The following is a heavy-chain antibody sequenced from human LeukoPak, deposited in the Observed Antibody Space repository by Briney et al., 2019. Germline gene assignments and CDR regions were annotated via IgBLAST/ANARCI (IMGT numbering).Heavy chain of an antibody. CDR2: FDPEDGET. CDR3: AVASVATITNDFDY. V-gene: IGHV1-24*01. CDR1: GYTLTELS. Sequence: ASVTVSCKVSGYTLTELSMHWVRPAPGKGGEWMGGFDPEDGETIYAQKFQGRVTMTEDTSTDTAYMELSSLRSEDTAVYYCAVASVATITNDFDYWGQGTLVTVSS. D-gene: IGHD5-12*01. J-gene: IGHJ4*02.